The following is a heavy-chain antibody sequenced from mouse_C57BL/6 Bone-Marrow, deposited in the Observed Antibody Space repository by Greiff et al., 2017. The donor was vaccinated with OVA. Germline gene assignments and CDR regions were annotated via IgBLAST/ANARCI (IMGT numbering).Heavy chain of an antibody. V-gene: IGHV1-42*01. J-gene: IGHJ2*01. CDR1: GYSFTGYY. D-gene: IGHD2-2*01. Sequence: EVKLMESGPELVKPGASVKISCKASGYSFTGYYMNWVKQSPEKSLEWIGEINPSTGGTTYNQKFKAKATLTVDKSSSTAYMQLKSLTSEDSAVYYCARSEGTGLYYFDYWGQGTTLTVSS. CDR2: INPSTGGT. CDR3: ARSEGTGLYYFDY.